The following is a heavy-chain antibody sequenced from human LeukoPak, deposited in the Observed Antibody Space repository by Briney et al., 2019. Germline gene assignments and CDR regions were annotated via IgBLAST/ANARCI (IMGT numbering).Heavy chain of an antibody. CDR1: GGSISSSSYY. CDR3: ARGEYSSSSSLDY. Sequence: SETLSLTCTVSGGSISSSSYYWGWIRQPPGKGLEWIGSIYYSGSTYYNPSLKSRVTISVDTSKNQFSLKLSSVTAADTAVYYCARGEYSSSSSLDYWGQGTLVTVSS. V-gene: IGHV4-39*07. D-gene: IGHD6-6*01. CDR2: IYYSGST. J-gene: IGHJ4*02.